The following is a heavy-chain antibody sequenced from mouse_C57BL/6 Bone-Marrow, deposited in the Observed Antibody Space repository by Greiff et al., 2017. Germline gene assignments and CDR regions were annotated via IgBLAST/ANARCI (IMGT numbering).Heavy chain of an antibody. CDR2: IDPENGDT. J-gene: IGHJ3*01. D-gene: IGHD4-1*02. CDR3: TSSTGWFAY. V-gene: IGHV14-4*01. Sequence: VQLKESGAELVRPGASVKLSCTASGFNIKDDYMHWVKQRPEQGLEWIGWIDPENGDTEYASKFQGKATITADTPSNTAYLQLSSQTAEDTAVYYCTSSTGWFAYWGQGTLVTVSA. CDR1: GFNIKDDY.